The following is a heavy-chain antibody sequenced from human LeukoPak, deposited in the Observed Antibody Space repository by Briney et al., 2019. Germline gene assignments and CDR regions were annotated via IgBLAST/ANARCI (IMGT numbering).Heavy chain of an antibody. CDR2: INPSGGST. Sequence: RASVKVSCKASGYTFTNFGISWVRQAPGQGLEWMGRINPSGGSTSYAQKFQGRVTMTRDTSTSTVYMELSSLRSEDTAVYYCARDRYYYDSSGYIRGISFDYWGQGTLVTVSS. CDR3: ARDRYYYDSSGYIRGISFDY. J-gene: IGHJ4*02. V-gene: IGHV1-46*01. D-gene: IGHD3-22*01. CDR1: GYTFTNFG.